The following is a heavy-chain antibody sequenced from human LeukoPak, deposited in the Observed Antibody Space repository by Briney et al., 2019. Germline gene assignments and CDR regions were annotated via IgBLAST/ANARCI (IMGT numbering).Heavy chain of an antibody. CDR3: ARGAPTTRIGAGRFDY. CDR2: INPSGGST. V-gene: IGHV1-46*01. CDR1: GYTFTSYG. J-gene: IGHJ4*02. Sequence: ASVKVSCKASGYTFTSYGISWVRQAPGQGLEWMGEINPSGGSTSYAQKFQGRITVTRDTYTNTVYMDLSNLRSEDTAMYYCARGAPTTRIGAGRFDYWGQGSLLTVAS. D-gene: IGHD5-12*01.